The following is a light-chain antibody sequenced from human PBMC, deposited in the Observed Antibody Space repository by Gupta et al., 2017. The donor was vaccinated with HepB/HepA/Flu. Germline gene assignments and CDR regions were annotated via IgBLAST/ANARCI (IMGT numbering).Light chain of an antibody. Sequence: QSVVTQPPSVSGTPGQRVTLSCSGSSSNIGTNNVNWYQQLPGAAPNLLIAINDQRPSGVPDRFSASKSGTSASLAISGLQSEDEADYYCAAWEDALTGSYVFGSGTKVSVL. CDR2: IND. V-gene: IGLV1-44*01. CDR1: SSNIGTNN. CDR3: AAWEDALTGSYV. J-gene: IGLJ1*01.